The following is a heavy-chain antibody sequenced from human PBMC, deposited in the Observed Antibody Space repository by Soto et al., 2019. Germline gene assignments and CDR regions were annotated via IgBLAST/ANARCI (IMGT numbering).Heavy chain of an antibody. V-gene: IGHV3-21*01. CDR1: GFTFSSYS. D-gene: IGHD3-10*01. CDR3: ARDQLGDYGSGSYYAVDY. Sequence: PGGSLRLSCAASGFTFSSYSMNWVRQAPGKGLEWVSSISSSSSYIYYADSVKGRFTIPRDNAKNSLYLQMNSLRAEDTAVYYCARDQLGDYGSGSYYAVDYWGQGTLVTVSS. CDR2: ISSSSSYI. J-gene: IGHJ4*02.